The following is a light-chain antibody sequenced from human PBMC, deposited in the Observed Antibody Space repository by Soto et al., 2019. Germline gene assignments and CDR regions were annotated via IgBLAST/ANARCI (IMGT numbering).Light chain of an antibody. CDR3: GTWDSSLSAGV. V-gene: IGLV1-51*01. J-gene: IGLJ2*01. CDR2: DND. CDR1: SSNIGNTY. Sequence: QSVLTQPPSVSAAPGQTVTISCSGSSSNIGNTYVSWYQQVPGTAPKLLISDNDQRPSGIPDRFSASRSGTSATLVITGLQTGDEADYYCGTWDSSLSAGVFGGGTQLTVL.